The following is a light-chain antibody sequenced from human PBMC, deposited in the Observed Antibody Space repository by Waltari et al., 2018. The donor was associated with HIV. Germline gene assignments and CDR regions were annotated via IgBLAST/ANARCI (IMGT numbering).Light chain of an antibody. CDR2: HTS. CDR1: SGSVSSTYF. Sequence: QTEVTQEPSVSVSPGGTVTVTCAMASGSVSSTYFASWYHQTTGQPPPPPIHHTSVRPSGFPDHFSASSLGNNAALTSAGAQADDYGDYYCVLSFAGGLKAFGGGTRLTVL. J-gene: IGLJ2*01. CDR3: VLSFAGGLKA. V-gene: IGLV8-61*01.